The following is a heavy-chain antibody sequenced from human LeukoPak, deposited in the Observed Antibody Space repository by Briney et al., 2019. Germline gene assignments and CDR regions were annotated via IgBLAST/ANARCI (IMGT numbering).Heavy chain of an antibody. CDR1: GGSISSYY. J-gene: IGHJ4*02. CDR3: ARGGDSGYDYYFDY. Sequence: SSETLSLTCTVSGGSISSYYWSWIRQPAGKGLEWIGRIYTSGSTNYNPSLKSRVTISVDTSKNQFSLKLSSVTAADTAVYYCARGGDSGYDYYFDYWGQGTLVTVSS. CDR2: IYTSGST. V-gene: IGHV4-4*07. D-gene: IGHD5-12*01.